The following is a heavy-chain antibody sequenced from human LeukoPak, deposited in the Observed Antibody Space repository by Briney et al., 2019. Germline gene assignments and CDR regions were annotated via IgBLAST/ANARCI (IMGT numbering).Heavy chain of an antibody. J-gene: IGHJ4*02. CDR2: IIPIFGTA. CDR1: GGTFSSYA. CDR3: ARGPSGYHNT. Sequence: GASVTVSCKASGGTFSSYAISWVRQAPGQGLEWMGGIIPIFGTANYAQKFQGRVTIPADKSTRTAYMQLSSLRSEDTAVYYCARGPSGYHNTGGQGTLVTVSS. D-gene: IGHD5-12*01. V-gene: IGHV1-69*06.